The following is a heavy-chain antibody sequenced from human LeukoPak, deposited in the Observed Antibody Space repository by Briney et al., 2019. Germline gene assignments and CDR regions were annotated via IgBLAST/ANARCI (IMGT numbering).Heavy chain of an antibody. V-gene: IGHV4-30-2*01. CDR1: GGSISSGGYS. J-gene: IGHJ6*04. CDR2: IYHSGST. Sequence: SQTLSLTCAVSGGSISSGGYSWSWIRQPPGKGLEWIGYIYHSGSTYYNPSLKSRVTISVDRSKNQFSLKLSSVTAADTAVYYCARGTPDYYGSGSYYLAYGMDVWGKGTTVIVSS. CDR3: ARGTPDYYGSGSYYLAYGMDV. D-gene: IGHD3-10*01.